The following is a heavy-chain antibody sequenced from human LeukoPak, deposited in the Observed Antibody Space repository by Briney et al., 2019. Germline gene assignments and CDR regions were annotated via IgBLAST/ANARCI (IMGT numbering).Heavy chain of an antibody. CDR1: GFMFSSYA. CDR3: AKVFLGVNYYDSSGIFDY. J-gene: IGHJ4*02. CDR2: ISGSGSST. V-gene: IGHV3-23*01. D-gene: IGHD3-22*01. Sequence: PGRSLRLSCAASGFMFSSYAMTWVRQAPGKGLEWVSAISGSGSSTYYADSVKDRFTISRDNSKNTVYLQMHSLRAEDTAMYYCAKVFLGVNYYDSSGIFDYWGQGTLVTVSS.